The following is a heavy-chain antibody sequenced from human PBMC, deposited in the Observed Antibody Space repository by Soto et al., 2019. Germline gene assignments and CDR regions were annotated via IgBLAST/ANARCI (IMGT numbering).Heavy chain of an antibody. V-gene: IGHV1-69*13. CDR3: ATDPYGSGSYSRGYYGMDV. J-gene: IGHJ6*02. D-gene: IGHD3-10*01. Sequence: SVKVSCKASGGTFSSHAISWVRQAPGQGLEWMGGIIPIFGTASYAQKFQGRVTITADESTSTAYMELSSLRSEDTAVYYCATDPYGSGSYSRGYYGMDVWGQGTTVTVSS. CDR2: IIPIFGTA. CDR1: GGTFSSHA.